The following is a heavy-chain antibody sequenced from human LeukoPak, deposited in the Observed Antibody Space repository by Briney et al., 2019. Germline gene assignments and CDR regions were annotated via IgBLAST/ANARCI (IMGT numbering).Heavy chain of an antibody. J-gene: IGHJ6*03. D-gene: IGHD4-17*01. Sequence: SQTLSLTCTVSGGSISSGSYYWSWIRQPAWKGLEWIGRIYTSGSTNYNPSLKSRVTISVDTSKNQFSLKLSSVTAADTAVYYCARGNYGDYVGRYYYYYMDVWGKGTTVTVSS. CDR2: IYTSGST. CDR3: ARGNYGDYVGRYYYYYMDV. V-gene: IGHV4-61*02. CDR1: GGSISSGSYY.